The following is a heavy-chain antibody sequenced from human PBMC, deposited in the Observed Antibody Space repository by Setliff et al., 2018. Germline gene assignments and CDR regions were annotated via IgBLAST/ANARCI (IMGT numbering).Heavy chain of an antibody. CDR2: IYYTGTA. D-gene: IGHD3-10*01. J-gene: IGHJ4*02. V-gene: IGHV4-39*01. CDR1: GDSISSTSYQ. CDR3: ARHEFVGGYYGSVTYRHFDY. Sequence: SETLSLTCTVSGDSISSTSYQWGWVRQPPGKGLEWIGSIYYTGTAYYNPSLKSRVTISVDTSKNQFSLQVTSLAATDTALYFCARHEFVGGYYGSVTYRHFDYWGQGILVTVPS.